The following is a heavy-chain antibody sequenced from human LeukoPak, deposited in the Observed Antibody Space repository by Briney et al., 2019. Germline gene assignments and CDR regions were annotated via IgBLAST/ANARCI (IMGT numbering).Heavy chain of an antibody. CDR3: AKDGVVVVPAAKTYYYYYMDV. Sequence: PGRSLRLSCAASGFTFDDYAMHWVRQAPGKGLEWVSGISWNSGSIGYADSVKGRFTISRDNAKNSLYLQMNSLRAEDTALYYCAKDGVVVVPAAKTYYYYYMDVWGKGTTVTVSS. D-gene: IGHD2-2*01. J-gene: IGHJ6*03. CDR2: ISWNSGSI. CDR1: GFTFDDYA. V-gene: IGHV3-9*01.